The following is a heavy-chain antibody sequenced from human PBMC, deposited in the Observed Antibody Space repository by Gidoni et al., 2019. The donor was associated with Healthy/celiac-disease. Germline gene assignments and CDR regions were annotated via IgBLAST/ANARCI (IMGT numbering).Heavy chain of an antibody. CDR1: GFTFSSYW. Sequence: EVQLVESGGGLVQPGGSLRLSCAASGFTFSSYWMSWVRQAPGKGLEWVANIKQDGSEKYYVDSVKGRFTISRDNAKNSLYLQMNSLRAEDTAVYYCASLGDFWSGYSNWFDPWGQGTLVTVSS. D-gene: IGHD3-3*01. CDR2: IKQDGSEK. J-gene: IGHJ5*02. CDR3: ASLGDFWSGYSNWFDP. V-gene: IGHV3-7*01.